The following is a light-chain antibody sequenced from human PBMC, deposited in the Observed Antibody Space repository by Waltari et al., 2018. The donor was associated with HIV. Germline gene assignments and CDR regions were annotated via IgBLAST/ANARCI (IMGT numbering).Light chain of an antibody. CDR3: QVWDESNEQVV. V-gene: IGLV3-21*02. J-gene: IGLJ2*01. CDR2: DDS. Sequence: YVLTQPPSVSVAPGQTARITCWGVDISDSKVHWYQRRPGQAPALVVFDDSDRPSGIPERFSGSISGNTATLIISRVEDGDEADYYCQVWDESNEQVVFGGGTRLTVL. CDR1: DISDSK.